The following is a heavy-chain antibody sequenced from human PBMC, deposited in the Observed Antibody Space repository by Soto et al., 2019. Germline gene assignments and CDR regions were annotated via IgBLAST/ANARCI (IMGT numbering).Heavy chain of an antibody. Sequence: GGSLRLSCAASGFTFSNAWMSWVRQAPGKGLEWVGRIKSKTDGGTTDYAAPVKGRFTISRDDSKNTLYLQMNSLKTEDTAVYYCTTYYYDSSGYYTGTDFDYWGKGTLVTVSS. CDR2: IKSKTDGGTT. CDR3: TTYYYDSSGYYTGTDFDY. J-gene: IGHJ4*02. V-gene: IGHV3-15*01. D-gene: IGHD3-22*01. CDR1: GFTFSNAW.